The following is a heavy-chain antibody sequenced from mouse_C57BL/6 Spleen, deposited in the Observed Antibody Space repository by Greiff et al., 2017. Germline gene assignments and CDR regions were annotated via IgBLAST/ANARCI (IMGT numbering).Heavy chain of an antibody. J-gene: IGHJ3*01. D-gene: IGHD4-1*01. Sequence: QVQLQQPGAELVKPGASVKLSCKASGYTFTSYWMHWVKQRPGQGLEWIGMIHPNSGSTNYNEKFKSKATLTVDKSSSTAYMQLSSLTSEDSAVYYCARDWDVRAFAYWGQRALVTVPA. V-gene: IGHV1-64*01. CDR2: IHPNSGST. CDR3: ARDWDVRAFAY. CDR1: GYTFTSYW.